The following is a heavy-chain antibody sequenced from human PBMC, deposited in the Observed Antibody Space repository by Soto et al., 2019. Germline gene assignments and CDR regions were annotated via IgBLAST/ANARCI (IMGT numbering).Heavy chain of an antibody. CDR1: GFTFSRYW. CDR2: IKQDGSEK. J-gene: IGHJ3*02. D-gene: IGHD3-3*01. Sequence: GSLRLSCAASGFTFSRYWMSWVRQAPGKGLEWVANIKQDGSEKNYVDPVKGRFTISRDNAKNSLYLQMNSLRAEDTAVYYCARDRGDYDFWSGYSSALDIWGQGTMVTVSS. CDR3: ARDRGDYDFWSGYSSALDI. V-gene: IGHV3-7*05.